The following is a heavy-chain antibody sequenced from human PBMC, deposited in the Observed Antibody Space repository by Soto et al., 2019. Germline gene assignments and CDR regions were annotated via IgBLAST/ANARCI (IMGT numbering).Heavy chain of an antibody. J-gene: IGHJ4*02. CDR1: GGSISSYY. V-gene: IGHV4-59*01. D-gene: IGHD1-26*01. Sequence: QVQLQESGPGLVKPSETLSLTCTVSGGSISSYYWSWIRQPPGKGLEWIGYIYYSGSTNYNPSLTRRVTISVDTSKNQFSLKLSSVPAADTAVYYCARRYGGNFDYWGQGTLVTVSS. CDR3: ARRYGGNFDY. CDR2: IYYSGST.